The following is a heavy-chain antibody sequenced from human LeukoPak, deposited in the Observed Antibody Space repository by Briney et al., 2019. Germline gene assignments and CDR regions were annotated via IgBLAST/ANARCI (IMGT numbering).Heavy chain of an antibody. CDR1: GFTFSNYA. J-gene: IGHJ3*02. Sequence: GGSLRLSCAASGFTFSNYAMSWVRQAPGKGLESVSGISGSGGSTYYSDSVKGRFIISRDNSKNTLYLQMNSLRAEDTAVYYCAKDQYGEAFDIWGPGTMVTVPS. CDR3: AKDQYGEAFDI. V-gene: IGHV3-23*01. D-gene: IGHD4-17*01. CDR2: ISGSGGST.